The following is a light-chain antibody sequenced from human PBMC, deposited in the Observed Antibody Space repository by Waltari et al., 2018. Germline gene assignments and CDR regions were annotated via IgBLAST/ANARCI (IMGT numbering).Light chain of an antibody. CDR3: SSTTTSNPYV. Sequence: QSALTQPASVSGSPAQSITISCTGTTSDVGGYNYVSWYQHHPGKAPKRMIYEVSNRPSGVSNRFSGSKSGNTASLTISGLQAEDEADYYCSSTTTSNPYVFGSGTKVTVL. CDR2: EVS. J-gene: IGLJ1*01. CDR1: TSDVGGYNY. V-gene: IGLV2-14*01.